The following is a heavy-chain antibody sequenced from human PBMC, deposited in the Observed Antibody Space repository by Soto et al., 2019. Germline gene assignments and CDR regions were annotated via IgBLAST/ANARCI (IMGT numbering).Heavy chain of an antibody. CDR3: AKGADYFHSNGNNLEYFLY. V-gene: IGHV3-23*01. J-gene: IGHJ1*01. CDR2: ISGSGGST. CDR1: GFTFSSYA. Sequence: EVQLLESGGGLVQPGGSLRLSCAASGFTFSSYAMSWVRQAPGEGLEWVSAISGSGGSTHYADSVKGRFTISRDNSKNTLYLQMNSLRADDTALYYCAKGADYFHSNGNNLEYFLYWGQGTLVTVSS. D-gene: IGHD3-22*01.